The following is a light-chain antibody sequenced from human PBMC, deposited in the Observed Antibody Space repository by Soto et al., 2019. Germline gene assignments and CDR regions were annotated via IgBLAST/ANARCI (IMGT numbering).Light chain of an antibody. CDR2: GGS. J-gene: IGKJ5*01. V-gene: IGKV3-20*01. CDR1: QSVSSSY. Sequence: EIVLTQSPGTLSLSPGERATLSCRASQSVSSSYLGWYQQKPGQAPRLLIFGGSNRCTGIPDRFSGSGSGTDFTLTISCLEPEDFAVYYCQQYGSSPRTFGQGTRLEIK. CDR3: QQYGSSPRT.